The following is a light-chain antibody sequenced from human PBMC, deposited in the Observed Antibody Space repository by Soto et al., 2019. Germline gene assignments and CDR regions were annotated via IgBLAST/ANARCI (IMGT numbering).Light chain of an antibody. V-gene: IGKV3-15*01. Sequence: EIVLTQSPGTLSLSPGERATLSCRASQSVSSSYLAWYQQKPGQAPRLLIYGASTRATGIPARFSGSGSGTEFTLTISSLQSEDFEVYYCQQYNNWPQTFGQGTKVDIX. CDR3: QQYNNWPQT. CDR2: GAS. J-gene: IGKJ1*01. CDR1: QSVSSSY.